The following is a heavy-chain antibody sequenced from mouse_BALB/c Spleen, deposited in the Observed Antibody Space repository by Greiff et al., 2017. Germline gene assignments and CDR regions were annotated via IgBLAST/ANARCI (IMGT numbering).Heavy chain of an antibody. J-gene: IGHJ3*01. CDR3: ARGASYDYDPAWFAY. CDR1: GYTFTDYN. D-gene: IGHD2-4*01. V-gene: IGHV1-18*01. Sequence: VQLKQSGPELVKPGASVKIPCKASGYTFTDYNMDWVKQSHGKSLEWIGDINPNNGGTIYNQKFKGKATLTVDKSSSTAYMELRSLTSEDTVVYYCARGASYDYDPAWFAYWGQGTLVTVSA. CDR2: INPNNGGT.